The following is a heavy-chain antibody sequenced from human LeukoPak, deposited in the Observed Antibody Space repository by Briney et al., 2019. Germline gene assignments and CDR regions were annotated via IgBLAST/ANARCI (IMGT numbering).Heavy chain of an antibody. D-gene: IGHD1-26*01. CDR3: ARGTGGATDYYGMDV. CDR2: ISVYNGNP. CDR1: GYTFSSYG. V-gene: IGHV1-18*01. Sequence: ASVKVSCKASGYTFSSYGISWVRQAPGQGLEWMGWISVYNGNPEYAQKFQGRVIMTTDTFTSTAYMELRSLRSDDTAVYYCARGTGGATDYYGMDVWGQGTTVTVSS. J-gene: IGHJ6*02.